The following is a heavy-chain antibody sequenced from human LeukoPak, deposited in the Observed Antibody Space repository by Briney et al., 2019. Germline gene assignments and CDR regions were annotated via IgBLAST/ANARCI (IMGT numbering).Heavy chain of an antibody. CDR3: ARHGGVSGTYFPPHHYGMDV. D-gene: IGHD3-16*01. CDR1: GASISGYY. CDR2: VYYSGGT. J-gene: IGHJ6*02. V-gene: IGHV4-59*08. Sequence: PSETLSLTCTVSGASISGYYWSWIRQPPGKGLEWIGFVYYSGGTNYSPSLKSRATITIDTSKNQFSLRLSSVTAADTAVYYCARHGGVSGTYFPPHHYGMDVWGQGTTVTVSS.